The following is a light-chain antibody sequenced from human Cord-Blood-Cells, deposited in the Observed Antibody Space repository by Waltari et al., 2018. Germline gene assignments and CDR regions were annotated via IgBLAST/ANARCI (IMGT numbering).Light chain of an antibody. CDR3: CSYAGSYTFEV. CDR2: DVN. CDR1: SSDVGGYNY. Sequence: QSALTQPRSVSGSPGQSVTIPCTGTSSDVGGYNYVSWYQQHPGKAPKLMIYDVNKRPSGVPDRFSGSKSGNTASLTISGLQAEDEADYYYCSYAGSYTFEVFGGGTKLTVL. J-gene: IGLJ2*01. V-gene: IGLV2-11*01.